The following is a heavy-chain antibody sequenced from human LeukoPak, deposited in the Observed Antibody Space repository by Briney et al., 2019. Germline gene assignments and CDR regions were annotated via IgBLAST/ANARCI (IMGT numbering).Heavy chain of an antibody. Sequence: GGSLRLSCTASGFTVSSYAMSWVRQAPGKGLEWVSAISGSGSKTYCADSVKGRFTISRDNSKNTLYPQMNSLRAEDTAVYYCAKCPTGYTKTFDSWGQGTLVTVSS. CDR3: AKCPTGYTKTFDS. D-gene: IGHD6-13*01. V-gene: IGHV3-23*01. J-gene: IGHJ4*02. CDR1: GFTVSSYA. CDR2: ISGSGSKT.